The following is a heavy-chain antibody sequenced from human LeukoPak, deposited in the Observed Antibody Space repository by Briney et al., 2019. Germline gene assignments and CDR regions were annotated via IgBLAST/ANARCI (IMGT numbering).Heavy chain of an antibody. Sequence: ASVKVSRKASGYTFTCYYMHWVRQAPGQGLEWMGWINPNSGGTNYAQKFQGRVTMTRDTSISTAYMELSRLRSDDTAVYYCARYSKRAYNWFDPWGQGTLVTVSS. V-gene: IGHV1-2*02. CDR1: GYTFTCYY. CDR3: ARYSKRAYNWFDP. CDR2: INPNSGGT. J-gene: IGHJ5*02. D-gene: IGHD4-11*01.